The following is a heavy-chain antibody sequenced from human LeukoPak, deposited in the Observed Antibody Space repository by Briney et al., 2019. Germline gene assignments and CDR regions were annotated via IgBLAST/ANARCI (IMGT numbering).Heavy chain of an antibody. CDR2: IGKTSRDM. V-gene: IGHV3-21*01. CDR1: GFSFSTST. J-gene: IGHJ4*02. Sequence: GGSLRLSCAASGFSFSTSTMYWVRQAPGQGREWISAIGKTSRDMYYADSVRGRFTITRDNAKNSLFLLMNSLIVEDTSVYYCVRGDNRDYWGQGTLVTVSS. CDR3: VRGDNRDY. D-gene: IGHD1-14*01.